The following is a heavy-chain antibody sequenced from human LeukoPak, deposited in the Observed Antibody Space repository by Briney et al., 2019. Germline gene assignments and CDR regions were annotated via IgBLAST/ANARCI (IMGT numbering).Heavy chain of an antibody. V-gene: IGHV3-23*01. CDR1: GFTFSGYG. CDR2: ISGSGSST. D-gene: IGHD3-10*01. CDR3: ARDEEGTLDP. Sequence: GGSLRLSCAASGFTFSGYGMSWVRQAPGKGLEWVSGISGSGSSTYYADSVKGRFTISRDNSKNTLYLQMNSLRAEDTAVYYCARDEEGTLDPWGQGTPVTVSS. J-gene: IGHJ5*02.